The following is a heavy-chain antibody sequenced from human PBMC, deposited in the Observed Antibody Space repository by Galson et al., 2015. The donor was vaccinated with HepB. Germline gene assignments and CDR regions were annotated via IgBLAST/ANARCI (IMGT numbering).Heavy chain of an antibody. V-gene: IGHV3-30*04. CDR2: ISYDGSNK. CDR1: GFTFSSYA. J-gene: IGHJ4*02. Sequence: SLRLSCAASGFTFSSYAMHWVRQAPGKGLEWVAVISYDGSNKYYADSVKGRFTISRDNSKNTLYLQMNSLRAEDTAVNYCAARADYWGQGTLVTVSS. D-gene: IGHD6-6*01. CDR3: AARADY.